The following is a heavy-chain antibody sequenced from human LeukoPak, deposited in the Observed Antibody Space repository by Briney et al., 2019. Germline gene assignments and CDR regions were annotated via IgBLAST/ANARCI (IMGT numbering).Heavy chain of an antibody. V-gene: IGHV4-39*01. Sequence: SETLSLTCTVSGGSISSSSYYWGWIRQPPGKGLEWIGSIYYSGSTYYNPSLKSRVTISVDTSKNQFSLKLSSVTAADTAVYYCARLDDSSGYYYAFFDYWGQGTLVTVSS. J-gene: IGHJ4*02. CDR3: ARLDDSSGYYYAFFDY. CDR1: GGSISSSSYY. CDR2: IYYSGST. D-gene: IGHD3-22*01.